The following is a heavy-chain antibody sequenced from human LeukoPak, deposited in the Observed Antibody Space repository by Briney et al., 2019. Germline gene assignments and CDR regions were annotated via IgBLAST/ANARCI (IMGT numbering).Heavy chain of an antibody. D-gene: IGHD3-22*01. J-gene: IGHJ1*01. V-gene: IGHV3-64*01. CDR2: ISSNGGRT. CDR3: ATYYYDSGGFHSHH. CDR1: GFTFRSYG. Sequence: GGSLRLSCAASGFTFRSYGTHWVRQAPGKGLEYVSAISSNGGRTYYANSVKGRFTISRDNSRNTLYLQMGSLRAEDMAVYYCATYYYDSGGFHSHHWGQGTLVTVSS.